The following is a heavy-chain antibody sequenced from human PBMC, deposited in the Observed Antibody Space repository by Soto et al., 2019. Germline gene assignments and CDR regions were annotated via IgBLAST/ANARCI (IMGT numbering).Heavy chain of an antibody. CDR1: GGSIRDYF. V-gene: IGHV4-59*01. Sequence: SETLSLTCTVSGGSIRDYFWTWIRQPPGKGLEWIGYIYYSGRTNYNPSLKSRVSISVDTSKNHFSLQLRAVTAADPAVYYCARVGGDDFGYSGGFDYWGQGTLVTVSS. D-gene: IGHD4-17*01. J-gene: IGHJ4*02. CDR3: ARVGGDDFGYSGGFDY. CDR2: IYYSGRT.